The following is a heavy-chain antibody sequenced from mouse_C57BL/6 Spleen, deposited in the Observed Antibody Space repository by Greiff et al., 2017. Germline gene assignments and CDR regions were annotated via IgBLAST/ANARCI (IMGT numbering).Heavy chain of an antibody. CDR1: GYTFTDYY. D-gene: IGHD2-3*01. V-gene: IGHV1-76*01. J-gene: IGHJ2*01. CDR3: ARDDGYYFDD. Sequence: LEASGAELVRPGASVKLSCKASGYTFTDYYINWVKQRPGQGLEWIARIYPGSGNTYSNEKFKGKATLTAEKSSSTAYMQLSSLTSEDSAVYFCARDDGYYFDDWGQGTTLTVSS. CDR2: IYPGSGNT.